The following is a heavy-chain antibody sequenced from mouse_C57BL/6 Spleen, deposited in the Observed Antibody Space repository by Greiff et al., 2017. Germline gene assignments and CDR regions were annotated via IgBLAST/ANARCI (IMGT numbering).Heavy chain of an antibody. CDR2: ISDGGSYT. CDR3: ARDYYGDY. V-gene: IGHV5-4*03. Sequence: EVMLVESGGGLVKPGGSLKLSCAASGFTFSSYAMSWVRQTPEKRLEWVATISDGGSYTYYPDNVKGRFTISRDNAKNNLYLQMSHLKSEDTAMYCCARDYYGDYWGQGTTLTVSS. J-gene: IGHJ2*01. CDR1: GFTFSSYA.